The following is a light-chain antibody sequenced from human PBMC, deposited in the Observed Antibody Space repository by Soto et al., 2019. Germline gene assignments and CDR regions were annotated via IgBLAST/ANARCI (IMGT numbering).Light chain of an antibody. V-gene: IGKV3D-15*01. CDR1: QSVSSN. Sequence: EMVMTQSPTILSVSPGERATLSCRASQSVSSNLAWYQQKPGQAPRLLIYGASSRATGIPDRFSSSGSWTIFTLTISSLQSEDFAFYYCQQYTNWPTITFGQGTRLEIK. J-gene: IGKJ5*01. CDR3: QQYTNWPTIT. CDR2: GAS.